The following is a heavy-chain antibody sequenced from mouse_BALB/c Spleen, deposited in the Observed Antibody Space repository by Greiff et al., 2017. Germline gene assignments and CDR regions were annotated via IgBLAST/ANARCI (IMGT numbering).Heavy chain of an antibody. CDR1: GFSLTGYG. D-gene: IGHD1-1*01. V-gene: IGHV2-6-7*01. CDR3: ARDREVYGSRGNFDY. J-gene: IGHJ2*01. CDR2: IWGDGST. Sequence: VKVVESGPGLVAPSQSLSITCTVSGFSLTGYGVNWVRQPPGKGLEWLGMIWGDGSTDYNSALKSRLSISKDNSKSQVFLKMNSLQTDDTARYYCARDREVYGSRGNFDYWGQGTTLTVSS.